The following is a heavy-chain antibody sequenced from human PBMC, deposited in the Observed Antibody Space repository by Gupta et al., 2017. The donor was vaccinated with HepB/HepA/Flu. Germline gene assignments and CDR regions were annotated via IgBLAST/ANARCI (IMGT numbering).Heavy chain of an antibody. CDR1: GFTFTNYG. J-gene: IGHJ6*02. CDR3: ARLELANYFYGMDV. Sequence: VQLVESGGGLVQPGGSLRISCPAPGFTFTNYGMSRVRRAPGKGLEWVANIKQDGTEQYSLDSVRGRFTVSRDNAKNSVYLHVNSLRVEDTAVYYCARLELANYFYGMDVWGQGTTVTVSS. V-gene: IGHV3-7*01. CDR2: IKQDGTEQ. D-gene: IGHD1-7*01.